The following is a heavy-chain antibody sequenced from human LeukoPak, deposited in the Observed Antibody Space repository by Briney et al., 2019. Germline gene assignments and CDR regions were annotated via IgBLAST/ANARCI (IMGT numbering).Heavy chain of an antibody. J-gene: IGHJ4*02. CDR3: ASRSIAARESHFDY. CDR1: GYTLTELP. D-gene: IGHD6-6*01. Sequence: ASVKASCKVSGYTLTELPMHWVRQAPGKGLEWMGGFDPEDGETIYAQKFQGRVTMTEDTSTDTAYMELSSLRSEDTAVYYCASRSIAARESHFDYWGQGTLVTVSS. V-gene: IGHV1-24*01. CDR2: FDPEDGET.